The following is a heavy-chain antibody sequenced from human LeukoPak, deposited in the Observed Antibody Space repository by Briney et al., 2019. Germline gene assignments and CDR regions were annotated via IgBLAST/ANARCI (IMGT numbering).Heavy chain of an antibody. D-gene: IGHD2/OR15-2a*01. CDR1: GFIFRNFA. CDR3: AKDLRPIVVLSSYYYYGMDV. J-gene: IGHJ6*02. CDR2: ISSSGGGT. Sequence: PGGSLRLSCVASGFIFRNFAMSWVRQAPGKGLEWVSAISSSGGGTYYADSVKGRFTITRDNSKNTLDLQKTSLRAEDSAAYYCAKDLRPIVVLSSYYYYGMDVWGQGTTVTVSS. V-gene: IGHV3-23*01.